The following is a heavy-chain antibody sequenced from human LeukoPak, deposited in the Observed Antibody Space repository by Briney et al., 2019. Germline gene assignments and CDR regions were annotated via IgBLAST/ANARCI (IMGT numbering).Heavy chain of an antibody. V-gene: IGHV3-23*01. Sequence: GGSLRLSCAASGFTFSSYAMSWVRQAPGKGLEWVSGLSGGGDSTYYADSVKGRFTISRDNSKNTLYLQMNSLRAEDTAVYYCAKQGGYDFGWFDPWGQGTLVTVSS. CDR3: AKQGGYDFGWFDP. J-gene: IGHJ5*02. D-gene: IGHD5-12*01. CDR2: LSGGGDST. CDR1: GFTFSSYA.